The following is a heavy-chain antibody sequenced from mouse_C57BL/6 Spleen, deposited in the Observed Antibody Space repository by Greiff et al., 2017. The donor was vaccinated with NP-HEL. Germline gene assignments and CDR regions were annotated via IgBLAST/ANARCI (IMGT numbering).Heavy chain of an antibody. D-gene: IGHD1-1*01. CDR3: ARGYYGSSYRYFDV. CDR1: GYTFTSYW. Sequence: QVQLQQPGAELVKPGASVKFSCKASGYTFTSYWMHGVKQRPGQGLEWIGMIHPNSGSTNYNEKFKSKATLTVDKSSSTAYMQLSSLTSEDSAVYYCARGYYGSSYRYFDVWGTGTTVTVSS. CDR2: IHPNSGST. V-gene: IGHV1-64*01. J-gene: IGHJ1*03.